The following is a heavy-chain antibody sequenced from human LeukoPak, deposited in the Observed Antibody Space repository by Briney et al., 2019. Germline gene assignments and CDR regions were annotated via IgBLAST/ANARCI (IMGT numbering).Heavy chain of an antibody. D-gene: IGHD6-13*01. Sequence: ASVKVSCKASGYTFTGYYMHWVRQAPGQGLEWMGGIIPIFGTANYAQKFQGRVTITADESTSTAYMELSSLRSEDTAVYYCARRGSSSWYGWFDPWGQGTLVTVSS. J-gene: IGHJ5*02. CDR2: IIPIFGTA. CDR3: ARRGSSSWYGWFDP. V-gene: IGHV1-69*13. CDR1: GYTFTGYY.